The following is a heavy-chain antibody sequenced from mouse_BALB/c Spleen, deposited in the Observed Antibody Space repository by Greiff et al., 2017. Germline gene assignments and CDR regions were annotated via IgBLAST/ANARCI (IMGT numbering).Heavy chain of an antibody. CDR1: GFTFSSFG. V-gene: IGHV5-17*02. J-gene: IGHJ4*01. CDR3: ARSSGNRYHGDYAMDY. CDR2: ISSGSSTI. Sequence: EVQVVESGGGLVQPGGSRKLSCAASGFTFSSFGMHWVRQAPEKGLEWVAYISSGSSTIYYADTVKGRFTISRDNPKNTLFLQMTSLRSEDTAMYYCARSSGNRYHGDYAMDYWGQGTSVTVSS. D-gene: IGHD2-14*01.